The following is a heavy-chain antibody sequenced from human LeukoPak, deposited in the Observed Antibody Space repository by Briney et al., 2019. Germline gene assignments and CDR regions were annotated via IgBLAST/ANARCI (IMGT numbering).Heavy chain of an antibody. D-gene: IGHD3-10*01. Sequence: GASVKVSCKTSGYTFSDYYLHWVRQAPGQGLEWMGWINPSSGGTKYVQKFQGRVTMTRDTSISTGYMELSRLRSDDTAVYYCARDGSGSYEAYFDYWGQGTLVTVSS. CDR2: INPSSGGT. J-gene: IGHJ4*02. CDR1: GYTFSDYY. V-gene: IGHV1-2*02. CDR3: ARDGSGSYEAYFDY.